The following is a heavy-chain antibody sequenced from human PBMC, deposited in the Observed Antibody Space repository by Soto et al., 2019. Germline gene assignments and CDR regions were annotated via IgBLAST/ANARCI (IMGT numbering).Heavy chain of an antibody. D-gene: IGHD1-26*01. CDR2: ISYDGSNT. CDR3: AKEGGLSGGYYISSSYYFDY. V-gene: IGHV3-30*18. J-gene: IGHJ4*02. Sequence: QVQLVESGGGVVQPGRSLRLSCAASGFTFSSYGMHWVRQAPGKGLEWVAIISYDGSNTYYADSVKGRFTISRDNSKNTLYLQMNSRRAEDTSVHYCAKEGGLSGGYYISSSYYFDYWGQGTLVTVSS. CDR1: GFTFSSYG.